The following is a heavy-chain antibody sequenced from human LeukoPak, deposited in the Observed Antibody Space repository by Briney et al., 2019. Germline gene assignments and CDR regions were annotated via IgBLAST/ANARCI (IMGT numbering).Heavy chain of an antibody. J-gene: IGHJ4*02. CDR1: GGSFSGYY. CDR2: INHSGST. CDR3: ARLRRGSGYYGSGSYYNAFDY. V-gene: IGHV4-34*01. Sequence: SETLSLTCAVYGGSFSGYYWSWIRQPPGKGLEWIGEINHSGSTNYNPSLKSRVTISVATSKNQFSLKLSSVTAADTAVYYCARLRRGSGYYGSGSYYNAFDYWGQGTLVTVSS. D-gene: IGHD3-10*01.